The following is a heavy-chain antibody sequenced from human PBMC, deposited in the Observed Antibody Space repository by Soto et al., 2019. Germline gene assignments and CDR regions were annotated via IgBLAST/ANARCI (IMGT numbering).Heavy chain of an antibody. V-gene: IGHV3-23*01. CDR2: ISGAGETT. D-gene: IGHD3-10*01. Sequence: PGGSLRLSCEASGFTFSTYTMHWVRQAPGKGLEWVSGISGAGETTYYAASVQGRFTISRGNSKNTLYLQMNSLRAEDTAVYYCAREKSYYGYGMDVWGQGTTVTVSS. CDR1: GFTFSTYT. CDR3: AREKSYYGYGMDV. J-gene: IGHJ6*02.